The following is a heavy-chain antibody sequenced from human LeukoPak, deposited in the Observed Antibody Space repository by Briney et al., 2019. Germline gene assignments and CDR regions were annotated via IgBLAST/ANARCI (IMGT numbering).Heavy chain of an antibody. CDR2: ISYDGSNK. Sequence: GGSLRLSCAASGFTFSSYGMHWVRQAPGKGLEWVAVISYDGSNKYYADSVKGRFTISRDNSKNTLYLQMNSLRAEDTAVYYCAKDHYDILTGYFDYXGQGTLVTVSS. D-gene: IGHD3-9*01. CDR1: GFTFSSYG. J-gene: IGHJ4*02. V-gene: IGHV3-30*18. CDR3: AKDHYDILTGYFDY.